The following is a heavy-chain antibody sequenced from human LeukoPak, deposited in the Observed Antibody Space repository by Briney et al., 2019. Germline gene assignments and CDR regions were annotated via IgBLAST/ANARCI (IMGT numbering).Heavy chain of an antibody. V-gene: IGHV3-49*04. CDR2: IRVNTYGGTT. CDR3: TRDSSFQRLSFDY. CDR1: GFTFRDDA. Sequence: QPGGSLRLSCTASGFTFRDDAINWVRQAPGKGLEWVGFIRVNTYGGTTEYAASVRGRFTISRDDSKSIAYLEMNSLEIEDTAVYYCTRDSSFQRLSFDYWGQGTRVTVSS. J-gene: IGHJ4*02. D-gene: IGHD3-16*02.